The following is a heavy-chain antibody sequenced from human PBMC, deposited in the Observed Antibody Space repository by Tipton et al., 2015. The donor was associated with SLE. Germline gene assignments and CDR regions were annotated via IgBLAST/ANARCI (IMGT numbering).Heavy chain of an antibody. CDR1: GGSISSSSYY. J-gene: IGHJ6*03. V-gene: IGHV4-39*07. Sequence: LRLSCTVSGGSISSSSYYWGWIRQPPGKGLEWIGSIYYSGSTYYNPSLKSRVTTSVDTSKNQFSLKLSSVTAADTAVYYCAMAARPYYYMDVWGKGTTVTVSS. CDR3: AMAARPYYYMDV. D-gene: IGHD6-6*01. CDR2: IYYSGST.